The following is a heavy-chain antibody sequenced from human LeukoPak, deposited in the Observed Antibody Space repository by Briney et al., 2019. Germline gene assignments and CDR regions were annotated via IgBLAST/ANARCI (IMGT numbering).Heavy chain of an antibody. D-gene: IGHD1-26*01. V-gene: IGHV1-8*03. J-gene: IGHJ3*02. CDR2: MNPNSGNT. Sequence: ASVKVSCKASGYTFTSYDINWVRQATGQGLEWMGWMNPNSGNTGYAQKFQGRVTITRNTSISTAYMELSSLRSEDTAVYYCANGKRQPHGAFDISGQGTMVTVSS. CDR3: ANGKRQPHGAFDI. CDR1: GYTFTSYD.